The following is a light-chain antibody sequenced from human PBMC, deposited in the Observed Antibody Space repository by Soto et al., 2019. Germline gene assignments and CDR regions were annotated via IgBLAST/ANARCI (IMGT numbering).Light chain of an antibody. CDR1: SSDVGGYNY. CDR3: SSYAGSRYV. V-gene: IGLV2-8*01. J-gene: IGLJ1*01. Sequence: QSLLTQPPSASVSPGQSVTISCTGTSSDVGGYNYVSWYQQHPGKAPKLMIYEVSKRPSGVPDRFSGSKSGNTASLTVSGLQAEDEADYYCSSYAGSRYVFGTGTKVT. CDR2: EVS.